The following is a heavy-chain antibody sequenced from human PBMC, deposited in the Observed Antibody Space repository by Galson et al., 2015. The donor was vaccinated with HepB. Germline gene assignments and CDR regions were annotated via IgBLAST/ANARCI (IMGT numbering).Heavy chain of an antibody. CDR3: ARVSPYYDFWSGYSPGYYDY. J-gene: IGHJ4*02. Sequence: SLRLSCAASGFTVSSNYMSWVRQAPGKGLEWVPVIYSGGSTYYADSVKGRFTISRDNSKNTLYLQMNSLRAEDTAVYFCARVSPYYDFWSGYSPGYYDYWGQGTLVTVSS. V-gene: IGHV3-53*01. CDR2: IYSGGST. CDR1: GFTVSSNY. D-gene: IGHD3-3*01.